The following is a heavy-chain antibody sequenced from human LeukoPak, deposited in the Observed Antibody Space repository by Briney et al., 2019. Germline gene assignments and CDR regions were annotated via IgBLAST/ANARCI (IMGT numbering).Heavy chain of an antibody. J-gene: IGHJ4*02. CDR1: GFTFSSYW. CDR3: ARDTSIVIAVAGTLDY. CDR2: IKQDGSEK. D-gene: IGHD6-19*01. V-gene: IGHV3-7*01. Sequence: GGSLRLSCAASGFTFSSYWMSWVRQAPGKGLEWVANIKQDGSEKYYVDSVKGRFTISRDNAKNSLYLQMNSLRAEDTAVYYCARDTSIVIAVAGTLDYWGQGTLVTVSS.